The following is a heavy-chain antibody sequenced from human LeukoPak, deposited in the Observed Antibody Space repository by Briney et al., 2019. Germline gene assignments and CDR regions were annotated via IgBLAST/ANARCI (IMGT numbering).Heavy chain of an antibody. V-gene: IGHV1-46*01. Sequence: VSVKVSCKASGYTFTSYYMHWVRQAPGQGLEWMGIINPSGGSTSYAQKFQGRVTMTRDTSTSTVYMELSSLRSEDTAVYYCARDRVRDGYNFGYFDYWGQGTLVTVSS. D-gene: IGHD5-24*01. J-gene: IGHJ4*02. CDR1: GYTFTSYY. CDR2: INPSGGST. CDR3: ARDRVRDGYNFGYFDY.